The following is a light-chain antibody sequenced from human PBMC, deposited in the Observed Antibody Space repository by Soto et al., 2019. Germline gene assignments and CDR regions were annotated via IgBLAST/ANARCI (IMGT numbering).Light chain of an antibody. Sequence: DIQMTHSPSSLSASLGDRVTITCRASQSLIRFLNWYQQKPGKAPKVLIYAASSLQRGVPSRFSGSGSGTDFTLTISDLQPEDFATYYCQQSDSNTYTFGQGSKLEIK. J-gene: IGKJ2*01. CDR2: AAS. V-gene: IGKV1-39*01. CDR1: QSLIRF. CDR3: QQSDSNTYT.